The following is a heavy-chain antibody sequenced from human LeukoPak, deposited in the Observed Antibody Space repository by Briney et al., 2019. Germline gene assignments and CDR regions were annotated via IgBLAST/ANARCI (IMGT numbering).Heavy chain of an antibody. CDR2: ISGSGSAI. J-gene: IGHJ6*03. V-gene: IGHV3-48*03. Sequence: GGSLRLSCAASGFTFSSYEMNWVRQAPGKGLEWVSYISGSGSAIYYADSVKGRFTISRDNAKNSLYLQMNSLRAEDTAVYYCARDGYHYYGSGTYFGYYYMDVWGKGTTVTVSS. D-gene: IGHD3-10*01. CDR1: GFTFSSYE. CDR3: ARDGYHYYGSGTYFGYYYMDV.